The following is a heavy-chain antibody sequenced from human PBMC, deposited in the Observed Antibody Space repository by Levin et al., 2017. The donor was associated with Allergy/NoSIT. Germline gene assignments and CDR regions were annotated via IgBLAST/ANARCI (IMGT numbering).Heavy chain of an antibody. CDR1: GFTFSSYS. J-gene: IGHJ4*02. V-gene: IGHV3-48*02. CDR3: ARGGERGSLLWSGEGLSDFDY. CDR2: ISSSSSTI. D-gene: IGHD3-10*01. Sequence: GGSLRLSCAASGFTFSSYSMNWVRQAPGKGLEWVSYISSSSSTIYYADSVKGRFTISRDNAKNSLYLQMNSLRDEDTAVYYCARGGERGSLLWSGEGLSDFDYWGQGTLVTVSS.